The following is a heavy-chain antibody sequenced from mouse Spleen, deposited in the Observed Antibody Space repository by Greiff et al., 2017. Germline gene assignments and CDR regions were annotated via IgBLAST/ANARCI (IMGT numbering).Heavy chain of an antibody. V-gene: IGHV2-6-1*01. CDR2: IWSDGST. D-gene: IGHD2-1*01. CDR1: GFSLTSYG. CDR3: ARDYGNYDAMDY. Sequence: VKLVESGPGLVAPSQSLSITCTISGFSLTSYGVHWVRQPPGKGLEWLVVIWSDGSTTYNSALKSRLSISKDNSKSQVFLKVNSLQADDTAMYYCARDYGNYDAMDYWGQGTSVTVSS. J-gene: IGHJ4*01.